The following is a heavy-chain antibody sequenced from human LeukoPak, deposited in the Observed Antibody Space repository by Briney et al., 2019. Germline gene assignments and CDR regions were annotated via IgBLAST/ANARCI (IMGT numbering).Heavy chain of an antibody. V-gene: IGHV1-24*01. J-gene: IGHJ4*02. CDR2: FDREDGET. CDR1: GYTLTELS. D-gene: IGHD6-13*01. CDR3: ATDLGGIAAAGARY. Sequence: ASVKLSCKFSGYTLTELSMHWVRHAPGKAPEWRGGFDREDGETIYAQKFQGRVTMTEETSTDTAYMELSSLRSEDTAVYYCATDLGGIAAAGARYWGQGTLVTVSS.